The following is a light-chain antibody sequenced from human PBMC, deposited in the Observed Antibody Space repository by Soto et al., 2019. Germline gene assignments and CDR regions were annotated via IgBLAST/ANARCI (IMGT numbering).Light chain of an antibody. J-gene: IGLJ2*01. CDR2: DNS. Sequence: QSVLTQPPSVSGAPGQKVTISCSGSSTNLGNNYVSWYQHLPGTAPKLLIYDNSERPSGIPDRFSGSKSGTSATLGITGLQTGDEADYYSGTWDSSLSAGVFGGGTKLTVL. CDR1: STNLGNNY. CDR3: GTWDSSLSAGV. V-gene: IGLV1-51*01.